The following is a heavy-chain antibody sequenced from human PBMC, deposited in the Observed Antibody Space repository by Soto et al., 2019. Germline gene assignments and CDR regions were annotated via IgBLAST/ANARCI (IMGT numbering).Heavy chain of an antibody. J-gene: IGHJ4*02. CDR2: INHSGST. V-gene: IGHV4-34*01. CDR3: ARSSFTYDEFDY. Sequence: SETLSLTCAVYGGSFSGYYWSWIRQPPGKGLEWIGEINHSGSTYYNPSLKSRVTISVDTSKNQFSLKLSSVTAADTAVYYCARSSFTYDEFDYWGQGTLVTVSS. CDR1: GGSFSGYY. D-gene: IGHD3-16*01.